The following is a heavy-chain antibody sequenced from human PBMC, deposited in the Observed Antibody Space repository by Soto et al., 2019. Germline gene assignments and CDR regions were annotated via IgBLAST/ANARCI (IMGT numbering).Heavy chain of an antibody. CDR2: IYYSGST. J-gene: IGHJ4*02. CDR1: GGSISSSSYY. D-gene: IGHD3-10*01. Sequence: TVSGGSISSSSYYWGWIRQPPGKGLEWIGSIYYSGSTYYNPSLKSRVTISVDTSKNQFSLKLSSVTAADTAVYYCARLYGSGSLLIDYWGQGTLVTVSS. CDR3: ARLYGSGSLLIDY. V-gene: IGHV4-39*01.